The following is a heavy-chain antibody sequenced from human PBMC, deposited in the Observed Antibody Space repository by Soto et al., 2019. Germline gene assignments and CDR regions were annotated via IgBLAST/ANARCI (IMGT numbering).Heavy chain of an antibody. CDR2: IYYLGST. V-gene: IGHV4-59*13. CDR1: GGSMSEYF. D-gene: IGHD3-10*01. Sequence: SETLSLTCSVSGGSMSEYFWSWIRQSPGKGLEWIGYIYYLGSTDYNPSLKSRVTISVDTSKRQFSLRLTSVTATDTAVYYCARDGYDGSGSPYPAYWGPGTQVTVSS. CDR3: ARDGYDGSGSPYPAY. J-gene: IGHJ4*02.